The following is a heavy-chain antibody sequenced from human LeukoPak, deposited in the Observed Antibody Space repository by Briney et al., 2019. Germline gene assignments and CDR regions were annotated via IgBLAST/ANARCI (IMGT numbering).Heavy chain of an antibody. CDR2: ISGNGGRT. V-gene: IGHV3-21*01. J-gene: IGHJ6*04. Sequence: QPGGSLRLSCAASGFPFSTYWMSWVRQAPGKGLEWVSVISGNGGRTDYADSVKGRFTISRDNAKNSLYLQMNSLRAEDTAVYYCAELGITMIGGVWGKGTTVTISS. CDR1: GFPFSTYW. CDR3: AELGITMIGGV. D-gene: IGHD3-10*02.